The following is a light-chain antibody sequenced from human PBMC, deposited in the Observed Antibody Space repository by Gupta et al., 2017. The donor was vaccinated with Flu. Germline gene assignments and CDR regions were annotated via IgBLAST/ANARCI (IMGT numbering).Light chain of an antibody. CDR2: DAS. J-gene: IGKJ2*01. CDR1: QSVSPS. V-gene: IGKV3-11*01. Sequence: EVVLTQSPATLSLSPGERAVLSCRASQSVSPSLAWYQQKPGQAPRLLMYDASMRDAGIPARFSGSGCGTDVSITISTREQEDFAVYYCQQLSDLPMYTFGQGTKMEIK. CDR3: QQLSDLPMYT.